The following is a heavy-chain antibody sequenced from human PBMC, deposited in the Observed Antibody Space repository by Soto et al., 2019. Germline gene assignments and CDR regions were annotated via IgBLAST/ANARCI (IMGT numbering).Heavy chain of an antibody. CDR3: ARGGEGLQLDY. CDR2: VNPNGGGT. CDR1: GYNFTSYY. D-gene: IGHD5-12*01. J-gene: IGHJ4*02. Sequence: QVQLVQSGAEVKKPGASVRVSCTASGYNFTSYYMHWVRQAPGQGLEWVGMVNPNGGGTSYAQKFQGRDTMTRDTSTSTVYMELTGLRSADTAVYYCARGGEGLQLDYWGQGTLVTVSS. V-gene: IGHV1-46*01.